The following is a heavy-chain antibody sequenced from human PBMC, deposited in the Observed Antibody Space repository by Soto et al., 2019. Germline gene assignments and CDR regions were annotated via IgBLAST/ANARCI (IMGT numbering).Heavy chain of an antibody. CDR1: GFTFSSYA. Sequence: GGSLRLSCAASGFTFSSYAMSWVRQAPGKGLEWVSAISGSGGSTYYADSVKGRFTISRDNSKNTLYLQMNSLRAEDTAVYYCAKDPRITIFGVVIMDWFDPWGQRTLVTVSS. V-gene: IGHV3-23*01. CDR2: ISGSGGST. CDR3: AKDPRITIFGVVIMDWFDP. D-gene: IGHD3-3*01. J-gene: IGHJ5*02.